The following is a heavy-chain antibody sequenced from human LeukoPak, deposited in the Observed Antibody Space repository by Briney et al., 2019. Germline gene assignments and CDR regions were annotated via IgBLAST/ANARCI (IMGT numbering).Heavy chain of an antibody. CDR1: GGSISSGGYY. CDR2: IYYSGST. D-gene: IGHD1-26*01. J-gene: IGHJ4*01. Sequence: SETLSLTCTVSGGSISSGGYYWSWNRQPPGRGLEWIGYIYYSGSTYYHPPLKSRVTISVDTSKNQFSLKLSSVTAADTAVYYCARVPVGAPAIFYYWGHGTLVTASS. V-gene: IGHV4-31*03. CDR3: ARVPVGAPAIFYY.